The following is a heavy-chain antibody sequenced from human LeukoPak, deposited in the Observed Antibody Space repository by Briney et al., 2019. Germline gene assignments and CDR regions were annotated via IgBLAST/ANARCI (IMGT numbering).Heavy chain of an antibody. Sequence: GGSLRLSCAASGFTFSSSAMSWVRQAPEKGLEWVSAISNNGGYTYYADSVQGRFTTSRDNSKSTLCLQMNSLRAEDTAVYYCAKQLGYCSDGSCYFPYWGQGTLVTVSS. D-gene: IGHD2-15*01. CDR2: ISNNGGYT. CDR3: AKQLGYCSDGSCYFPY. CDR1: GFTFSSSA. V-gene: IGHV3-23*01. J-gene: IGHJ4*02.